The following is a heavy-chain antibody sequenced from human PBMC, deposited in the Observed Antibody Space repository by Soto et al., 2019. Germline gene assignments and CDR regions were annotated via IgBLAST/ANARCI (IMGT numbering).Heavy chain of an antibody. J-gene: IGHJ6*02. Sequence: ASVKVSCKASGYTFTSYYMHWVRQAPGQGLEWMGIINPSGGSTSYAQKLQGRVTMTRDTSTSTVYMELSSLRSADTAVYYCARDEMYSFSWSNSKFYYYGMDVWGQGTTVTLSS. D-gene: IGHD6-13*01. V-gene: IGHV1-46*04. CDR2: INPSGGST. CDR3: ARDEMYSFSWSNSKFYYYGMDV. CDR1: GYTFTSYY.